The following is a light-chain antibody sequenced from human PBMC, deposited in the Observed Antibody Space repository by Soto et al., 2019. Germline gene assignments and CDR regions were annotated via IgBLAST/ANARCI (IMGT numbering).Light chain of an antibody. CDR2: EAS. Sequence: DIQLTQTPSTLSASVGDEVTITCRASQTISRWLAWYQQKPGRAPKLLIYEASNLQSGVPSRISGSGSGTDFTLTISSLQPEDFTNYYCQQANSFPIPFGQGTRLET. J-gene: IGKJ5*01. V-gene: IGKV1-12*01. CDR1: QTISRW. CDR3: QQANSFPIP.